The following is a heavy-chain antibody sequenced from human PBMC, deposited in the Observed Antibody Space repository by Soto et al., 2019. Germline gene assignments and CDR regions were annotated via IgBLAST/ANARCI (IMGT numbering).Heavy chain of an antibody. CDR1: ACTFSNYA. V-gene: IGHV1-69*13. CDR2: IILPFGTA. D-gene: IGHD4-17*01. Sequence: SVKVSCKASACTFSNYAISWVRQAPGQGLEWMGGIILPFGTANYAQKFQGRVTITADESMTTAYMELSGLRSEDTAVYYCARGTDYAGYFDYWGQGTLVTVSS. CDR3: ARGTDYAGYFDY. J-gene: IGHJ4*02.